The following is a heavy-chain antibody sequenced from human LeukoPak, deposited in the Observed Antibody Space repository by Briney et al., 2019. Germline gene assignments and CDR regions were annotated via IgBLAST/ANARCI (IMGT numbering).Heavy chain of an antibody. CDR2: INHSGST. CDR1: GFTFSDYY. J-gene: IGHJ4*02. V-gene: IGHV4-34*01. D-gene: IGHD3-22*01. Sequence: GSLRLSCAASGFTFSDYYMSWIRQPPGKGLEWIGEINHSGSTNYNPSLKSRVTISVDTSKNQFSLKLSSVTAADTAVYYCARVKRITMIVVVTGKGIYYFDYWGQGTLVTVSS. CDR3: ARVKRITMIVVVTGKGIYYFDY.